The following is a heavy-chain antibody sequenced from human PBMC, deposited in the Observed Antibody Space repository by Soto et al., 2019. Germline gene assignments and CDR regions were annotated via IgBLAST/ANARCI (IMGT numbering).Heavy chain of an antibody. J-gene: IGHJ5*02. CDR1: GYKFTSYW. CDR2: IFPSDSDT. CDR3: ARKDKSGYFNWFDP. Sequence: GESLKISCRTSGYKFTSYWIAWLRQMPGKGLEWMGIIFPSDSDTRYSPSLQGQVTISADRSTSTVFLQWASLKASDTAVYFCARKDKSGYFNWFDPWGQGTLVTVSS. D-gene: IGHD5-12*01. V-gene: IGHV5-51*01.